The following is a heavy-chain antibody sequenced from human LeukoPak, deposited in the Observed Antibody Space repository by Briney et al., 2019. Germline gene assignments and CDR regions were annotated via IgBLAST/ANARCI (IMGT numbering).Heavy chain of an antibody. CDR3: ASPQGPLDV. CDR2: INPNSGGT. V-gene: IGHV1-2*02. J-gene: IGHJ6*01. Sequence: ASVKVSCKASGYTFTGYYMHWVGQAPGQGLEWMGWINPNSGGTNYAQKFQGRVTMTRATSISPAYMDLSSLRSDDTAVYYCASPQGPLDVWGQRTTVTVSS. CDR1: GYTFTGYY.